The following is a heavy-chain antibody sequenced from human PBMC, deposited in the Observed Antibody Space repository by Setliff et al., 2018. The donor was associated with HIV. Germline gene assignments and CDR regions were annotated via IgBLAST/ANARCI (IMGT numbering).Heavy chain of an antibody. Sequence: PSETLSLTCTVSGGSISSSSYYWGWIRQPPGKGLEWIGSIYYSGSTYYNPSLKSRVTISVDTSKNQFSLKLSSVTAADTAVYYCAGHPPGGMVRGGAFDIWGQGTMVTVSS. D-gene: IGHD3-10*01. CDR3: AGHPPGGMVRGGAFDI. J-gene: IGHJ3*02. CDR1: GGSISSSSYY. CDR2: IYYSGST. V-gene: IGHV4-39*01.